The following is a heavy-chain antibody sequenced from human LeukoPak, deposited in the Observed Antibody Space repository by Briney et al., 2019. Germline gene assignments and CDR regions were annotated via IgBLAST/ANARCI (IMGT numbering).Heavy chain of an antibody. D-gene: IGHD2-15*01. CDR1: GGSISSSSYY. CDR3: ARQPDILGGDY. CDR2: IYYSGST. J-gene: IGHJ4*02. Sequence: SETLSLTCTVSGGSISSSSYYWGWIRQPPGKGLEWIGSIYYSGSTYYNPSLKSRVTISVDTSKNQFSRKLSSVTAADTAVYYCARQPDILGGDYWGQGTLVTVSS. V-gene: IGHV4-39*01.